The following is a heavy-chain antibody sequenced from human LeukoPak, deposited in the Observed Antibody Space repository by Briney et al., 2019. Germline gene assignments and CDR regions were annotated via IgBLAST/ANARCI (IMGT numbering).Heavy chain of an antibody. CDR3: AKEFNRGLPDY. Sequence: GGSLRLSCAASGFTFSGCWMTWVRQAPGKGLEWVANIKEDGSKKNYVDSVKGRFTIFRDNAKNTLYLQMSSLRAEDTAVYYCAKEFNRGLPDYWGQGTLVTVPS. J-gene: IGHJ4*02. D-gene: IGHD2-21*01. CDR1: GFTFSGCW. V-gene: IGHV3-7*01. CDR2: IKEDGSKK.